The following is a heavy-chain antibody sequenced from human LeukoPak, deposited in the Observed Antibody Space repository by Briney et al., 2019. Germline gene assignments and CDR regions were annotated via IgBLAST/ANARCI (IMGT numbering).Heavy chain of an antibody. V-gene: IGHV3-48*01. CDR3: AKCPYYDILTGYYYFDY. Sequence: PGGSLRLSCAASGFTFSSYGMNWVRQAPGKGLEWDSYISSGRPTINYADSVKGRFTISRDNAKNSLYLQMNSLRAEDTAVYYCAKCPYYDILTGYYYFDYWGQGTLVTVSS. D-gene: IGHD3-9*01. J-gene: IGHJ4*02. CDR1: GFTFSSYG. CDR2: ISSGRPTI.